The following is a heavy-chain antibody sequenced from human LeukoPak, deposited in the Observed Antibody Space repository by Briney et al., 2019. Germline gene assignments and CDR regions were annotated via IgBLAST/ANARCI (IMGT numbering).Heavy chain of an antibody. CDR1: GFTFSSYG. CDR3: GKTTVGYSSGQKPAWPVDY. D-gene: IGHD6-19*01. Sequence: GGSLRLSCAASGFTFSSYGMHWVRQAPGKGLEWVAVIWYDGSNKYYADSVKGRFTISRDNSRNTVYLQINSLRAEDTAVYYCGKTTVGYSSGQKPAWPVDYWGQGSLVTVSS. V-gene: IGHV3-33*06. J-gene: IGHJ4*02. CDR2: IWYDGSNK.